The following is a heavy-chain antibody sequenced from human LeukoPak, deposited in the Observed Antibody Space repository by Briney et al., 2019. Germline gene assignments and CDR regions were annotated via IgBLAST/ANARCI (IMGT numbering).Heavy chain of an antibody. Sequence: KASETLSLTCSVSGGSISSSSYYWGWLRQPPGKGLEWIGSIYYSGSTYYNPSLDSPVTISVDTSKNHFSLRLTSVTAADTAVYYCAKSSYSIFDYWGQGTLVTVSS. CDR1: GGSISSSSYY. CDR3: AKSSYSIFDY. V-gene: IGHV4-39*02. J-gene: IGHJ4*02. D-gene: IGHD5-18*01. CDR2: IYYSGST.